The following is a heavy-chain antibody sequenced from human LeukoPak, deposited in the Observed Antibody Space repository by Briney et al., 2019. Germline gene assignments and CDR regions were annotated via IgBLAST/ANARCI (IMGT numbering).Heavy chain of an antibody. V-gene: IGHV4-34*01. Sequence: SETLSLTCAVYGGSFSGYYWSWIRQPPGKGLEWIGEINHSGSTSYNPSLKSRVTISVDTSKNQFSLKLSSVTAADTAVYYCARGMGSTSFYWFDPWGQGTLVTVSS. CDR3: ARGMGSTSFYWFDP. D-gene: IGHD2-2*01. CDR2: INHSGST. CDR1: GGSFSGYY. J-gene: IGHJ5*02.